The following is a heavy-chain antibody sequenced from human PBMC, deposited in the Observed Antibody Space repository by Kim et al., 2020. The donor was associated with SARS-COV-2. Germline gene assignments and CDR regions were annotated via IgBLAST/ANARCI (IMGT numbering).Heavy chain of an antibody. CDR3: ARGVRRQWLVRGFSYYFDY. Sequence: ASVKVSCKASGYTFTSYDINWVRQATGQGLEWMGWMNPNSGNTGYAQKFQGRVTMTRNTSISTAYMELSSLRSEDTAVYYCARGVRRQWLVRGFSYYFDYWGQGTLVPVSS. V-gene: IGHV1-8*01. J-gene: IGHJ4*02. CDR1: GYTFTSYD. D-gene: IGHD6-19*01. CDR2: MNPNSGNT.